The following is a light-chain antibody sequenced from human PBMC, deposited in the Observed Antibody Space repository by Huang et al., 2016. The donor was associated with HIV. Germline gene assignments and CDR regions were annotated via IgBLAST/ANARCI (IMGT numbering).Light chain of an antibody. Sequence: EIVLTQSPATLSLSPGERATLSCRASQSVENSLACYQQKPGQPPRLLMYDASIRATGISARFSGSVSGTDFTLTISSLEPEDFAVYYCQQRSKWPPVYTFGQGTKLEIK. CDR3: QQRSKWPPVYT. V-gene: IGKV3-11*01. J-gene: IGKJ2*01. CDR2: DAS. CDR1: QSVENS.